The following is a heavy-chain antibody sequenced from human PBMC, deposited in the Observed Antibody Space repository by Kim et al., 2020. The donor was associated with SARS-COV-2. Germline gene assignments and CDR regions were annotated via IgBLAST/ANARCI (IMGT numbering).Heavy chain of an antibody. CDR3: ARGATGNYFYYGLDV. CDR1: GGSMSNYY. V-gene: IGHV4-59*13. Sequence: SETLSLTCTVSGGSMSNYYWSWIRQSPGKVLEWIGYIYYSGSTNFNPSLKSRVTISVDTSKNQFSLKVNSVTAADTAVYYCARGATGNYFYYGLDVWGQGATVTVSS. J-gene: IGHJ6*02. D-gene: IGHD3-9*01. CDR2: IYYSGST.